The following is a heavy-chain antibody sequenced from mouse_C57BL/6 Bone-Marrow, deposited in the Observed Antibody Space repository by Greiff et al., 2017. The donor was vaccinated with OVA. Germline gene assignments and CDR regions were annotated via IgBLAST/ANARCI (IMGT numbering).Heavy chain of an antibody. D-gene: IGHD1-1*01. Sequence: VQLQQPGAELVKPGASVKMSCKASGYTFTSYWITWVKQRPGQGLEWIGDIYPGSGSTNYNEKFKSKATLTVDTSSSTAYMQLSSLTSEDSAVYYCARDITTVVSYYYAMDYWGQGTSVTVSS. CDR2: IYPGSGST. J-gene: IGHJ4*01. V-gene: IGHV1-55*01. CDR3: ARDITTVVSYYYAMDY. CDR1: GYTFTSYW.